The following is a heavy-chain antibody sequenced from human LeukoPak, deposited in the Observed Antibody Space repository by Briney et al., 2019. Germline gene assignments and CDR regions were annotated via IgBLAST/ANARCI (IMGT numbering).Heavy chain of an antibody. D-gene: IGHD3-22*01. Sequence: GGCLRLSCAASGFTFSSYSMNWVRQAPGKGLEWVSSISSSSSYIYYADSVKGRFTISRDNAKNSLYLQMNSLRAEDTAVYYCARAPAYYYDSSGLNWGQGTLVTVSS. J-gene: IGHJ4*02. CDR2: ISSSSSYI. CDR3: ARAPAYYYDSSGLN. CDR1: GFTFSSYS. V-gene: IGHV3-21*01.